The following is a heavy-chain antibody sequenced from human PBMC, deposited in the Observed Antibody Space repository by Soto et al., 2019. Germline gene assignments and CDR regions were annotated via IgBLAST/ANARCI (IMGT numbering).Heavy chain of an antibody. J-gene: IGHJ6*03. V-gene: IGHV3-23*01. Sequence: EVQLLESGGGLVQPGGSLRLSCAASGFTCSSYAMSWVRQAPGKGLEWVSAISGSGGSTYYADSVKGRFTISRDNSKNTLYLQMNSLRAEDTAVYYCAIAGIRGVIHYYYYMDVWGKGTTVTVSS. CDR3: AIAGIRGVIHYYYYMDV. CDR2: ISGSGGST. D-gene: IGHD3-10*01. CDR1: GFTCSSYA.